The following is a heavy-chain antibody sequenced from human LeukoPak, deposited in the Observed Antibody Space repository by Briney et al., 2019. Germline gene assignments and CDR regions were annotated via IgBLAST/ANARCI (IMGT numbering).Heavy chain of an antibody. V-gene: IGHV3-7*01. Sequence: GGSLRLSCAASEFTLSSYWMAWVRQAPGKGLAWVASIKQDGSEKYYLDSVKGRFTISRDNARNSLYLQMNSLRAEDTAIFYCARVNPLMAPGAFDIWDQGAMVAVSS. CDR1: EFTLSSYW. CDR3: ARVNPLMAPGAFDI. J-gene: IGHJ3*02. CDR2: IKQDGSEK. D-gene: IGHD2-8*01.